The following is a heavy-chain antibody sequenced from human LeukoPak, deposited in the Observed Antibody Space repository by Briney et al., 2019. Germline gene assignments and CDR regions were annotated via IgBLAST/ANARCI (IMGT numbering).Heavy chain of an antibody. V-gene: IGHV1-8*01. Sequence: ASVKVSCKASGYTFSSYDINWVRQATGQRLEWMGWMNPNSGNSGYAQKFQGRVTMTRDTSISTIYMELTSLRSDDTAVYYCARGVRARGYYFDYWGQGTLVTVFS. J-gene: IGHJ4*02. CDR2: MNPNSGNS. CDR3: ARGVRARGYYFDY. CDR1: GYTFSSYD.